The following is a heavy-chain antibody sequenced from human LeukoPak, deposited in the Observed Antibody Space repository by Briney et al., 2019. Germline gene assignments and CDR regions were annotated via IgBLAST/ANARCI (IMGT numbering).Heavy chain of an antibody. D-gene: IGHD6-19*01. CDR3: AREASSGRSLKGKFDY. CDR1: GGTFSRYA. CDR2: IIPIFGTA. V-gene: IGHV1-69*05. J-gene: IGHJ4*02. Sequence: SVKVSCKASGGTFSRYAISWVPQAPGQGLERMGGIIPIFGTANYAQKFQGRVTITTDESTSTAYMELSSLRSEDTALYYCAREASSGRSLKGKFDYWGQGTLVTVSS.